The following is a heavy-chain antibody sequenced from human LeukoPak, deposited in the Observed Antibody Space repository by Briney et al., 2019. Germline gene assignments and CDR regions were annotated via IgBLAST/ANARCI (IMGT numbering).Heavy chain of an antibody. V-gene: IGHV3-21*01. J-gene: IGHJ6*02. D-gene: IGHD1-1*01. Sequence: GGSLRLSCAASGFTLSNYAMNWVRQAPGKGLEWVSSISTSSSYIYYADSVKGRFTISRDNAKNSLYLQMNSLRAEDTAVYYCARDLPYLGGTTYYYGMDVWGQGTTVTVSS. CDR3: ARDLPYLGGTTYYYGMDV. CDR2: ISTSSSYI. CDR1: GFTLSNYA.